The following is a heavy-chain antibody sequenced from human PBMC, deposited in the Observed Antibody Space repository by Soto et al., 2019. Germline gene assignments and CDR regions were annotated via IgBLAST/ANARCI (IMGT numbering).Heavy chain of an antibody. D-gene: IGHD2-15*01. CDR2: IYWDGIE. J-gene: IGHJ5*02. CDR1: GFSLTTSGVG. Sequence: QITLKESGPPLVNPTQTLTLTCTVSGFSLTTSGVGVGWIRQPPGKAPEWLALIYWDGIEQYTPSLRSRLTTTMDTSKNHVVLTMTTMDPVDTATYYCAHSPCSGGTCYLFDPWGQGTPVIVSS. V-gene: IGHV2-5*02. CDR3: AHSPCSGGTCYLFDP.